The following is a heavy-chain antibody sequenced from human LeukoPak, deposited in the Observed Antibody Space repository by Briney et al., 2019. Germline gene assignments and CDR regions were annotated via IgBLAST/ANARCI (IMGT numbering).Heavy chain of an antibody. Sequence: GGSLRLSCEASGFTFRSFAMSWVRQAPGKGLEWLSGISASGHYIYQADSVKGRFTISRDNSKNTLYIEINSLRVEDTAVYYCARDGSWGDYQFYFYMDVWGKGTTVTVSS. CDR1: GFTFRSFA. CDR2: ISASGHYI. D-gene: IGHD2-2*01. CDR3: ARDGSWGDYQFYFYMDV. V-gene: IGHV3-23*01. J-gene: IGHJ6*03.